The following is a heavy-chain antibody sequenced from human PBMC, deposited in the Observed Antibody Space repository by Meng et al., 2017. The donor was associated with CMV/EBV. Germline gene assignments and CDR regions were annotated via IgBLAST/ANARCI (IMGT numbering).Heavy chain of an antibody. CDR2: ISGSGGST. CDR1: GFTFRSYA. D-gene: IGHD5-18*01. J-gene: IGHJ4*02. CDR3: AYTAMVTL. Sequence: VGWGQPGRSLRLSLAAFGFTFRSYAMSWVRQAPGKGLEWVSAISGSGGSTYYADSVKGRFTISRDNSKNTLYLQMNSLRAEDTAVYYCAYTAMVTLWGQGTLVTVSS. V-gene: IGHV3-23*01.